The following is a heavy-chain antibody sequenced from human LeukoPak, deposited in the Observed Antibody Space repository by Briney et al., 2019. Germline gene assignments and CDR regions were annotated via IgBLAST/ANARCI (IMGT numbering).Heavy chain of an antibody. D-gene: IGHD6-13*01. Sequence: GGSLRLSCAASGFIFSAYNMNWVRRAPGKGLEWVSFISSGSSYIYYADSVKGRFTISRDNAKNSLYLQMNSLRAEDMAVYYCATRASSLSYYYYYYYMDVWGKGTTVTVSS. CDR3: ATRASSLSYYYYYYYMDV. V-gene: IGHV3-21*06. J-gene: IGHJ6*03. CDR1: GFIFSAYN. CDR2: ISSGSSYI.